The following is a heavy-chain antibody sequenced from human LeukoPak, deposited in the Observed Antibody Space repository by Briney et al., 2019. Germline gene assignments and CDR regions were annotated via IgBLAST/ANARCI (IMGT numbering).Heavy chain of an antibody. V-gene: IGHV4-4*07. D-gene: IGHD6-19*01. CDR1: GGSISSYY. CDR2: IYISGSGST. Sequence: ASETLSLTCTVSGGSISSYYWSWIRQPAGKGLEWIGRIYISGSGSTNYNPSLKSRVTMSVDTSKNQFSLKLSSVTAADTAVYYCARDKRVAVAGTYIYYYYMDVWGNGTTVTISS. CDR3: ARDKRVAVAGTYIYYYYMDV. J-gene: IGHJ6*03.